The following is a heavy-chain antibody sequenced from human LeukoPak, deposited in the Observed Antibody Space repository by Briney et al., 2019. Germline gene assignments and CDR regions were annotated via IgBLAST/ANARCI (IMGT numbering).Heavy chain of an antibody. V-gene: IGHV3-21*01. CDR3: ARDLRVRDPGFDP. CDR2: ISSSSSYI. D-gene: IGHD3-10*01. Sequence: GGSLRLSCAASGFTFSSYSMNWVRQAPGKGLEWVSSISSSSSYIYYADSVKGRFTISRDNAKNSLYLQMNSLRAEDTAVYCCARDLRVRDPGFDPWGQGTLVTVSS. CDR1: GFTFSSYS. J-gene: IGHJ5*02.